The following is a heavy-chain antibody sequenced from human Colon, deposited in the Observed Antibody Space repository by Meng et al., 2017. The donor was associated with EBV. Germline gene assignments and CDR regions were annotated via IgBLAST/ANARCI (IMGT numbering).Heavy chain of an antibody. Sequence: VQLQQSGPGLLTPSQTLSLTCTASGGSFSSGCYYWTWIRQHPGKGLEWFGHIYYSGSTFYNPSLKRRVIISIDTSKNQFSLNLRSVTAADTAVYYCARVSSGWDYFDYWGQGTLVTVSS. CDR2: IYYSGST. V-gene: IGHV4-31*03. J-gene: IGHJ4*02. D-gene: IGHD6-19*01. CDR1: GGSFSSGCYY. CDR3: ARVSSGWDYFDY.